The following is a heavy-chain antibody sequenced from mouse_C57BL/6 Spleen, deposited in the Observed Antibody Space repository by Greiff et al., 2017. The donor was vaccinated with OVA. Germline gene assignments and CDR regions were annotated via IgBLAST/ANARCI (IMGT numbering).Heavy chain of an antibody. J-gene: IGHJ4*01. V-gene: IGHV5-4*01. CDR3: ARDGGYYGAMDY. Sequence: EVMLVESGGGLVKPGGSLKLSCAASGFTFSSYAMSWVRQTPEKRLEWVATISDGGSYIYYPDNVKGRFTISRDNAKNNLYLQLSHLKSEDTAMYYCARDGGYYGAMDYWGQGTSVTVSS. CDR2: ISDGGSYI. CDR1: GFTFSSYA. D-gene: IGHD1-1*01.